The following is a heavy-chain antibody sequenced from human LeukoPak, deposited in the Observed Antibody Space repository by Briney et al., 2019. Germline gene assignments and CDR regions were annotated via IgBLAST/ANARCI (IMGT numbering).Heavy chain of an antibody. CDR1: GYTFTSYY. V-gene: IGHV1-46*01. CDR3: ARDLRPAAYCGGDCPSGFDY. J-gene: IGHJ4*02. CDR2: INPSGGST. Sequence: ASVKVSCKASGYTFTSYYMHWVRQAPGQGLEWMGVINPSGGSTSYAQKFQGRVTMTRDTSTSTVYMELSSLRSEDTAVYYCARDLRPAAYCGGDCPSGFDYWGQGTLVTVSS. D-gene: IGHD2-21*01.